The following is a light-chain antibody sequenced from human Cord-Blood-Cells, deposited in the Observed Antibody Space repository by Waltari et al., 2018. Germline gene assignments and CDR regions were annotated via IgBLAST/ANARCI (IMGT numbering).Light chain of an antibody. CDR1: QSISSW. Sequence: DIQMTQSPSTLSASVGDRVTITCRASQSISSWLALYQQKPGKAPKLLIYYASSLESGVPSRFSCMGSWTEFTLTISSLQPDDFATYYCQQYNSSPWTFGQGTKVEIK. J-gene: IGKJ1*01. V-gene: IGKV1-5*01. CDR3: QQYNSSPWT. CDR2: YAS.